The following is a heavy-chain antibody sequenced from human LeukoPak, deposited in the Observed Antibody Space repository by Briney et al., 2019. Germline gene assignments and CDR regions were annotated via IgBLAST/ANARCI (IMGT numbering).Heavy chain of an antibody. CDR1: GDTFIIND. J-gene: IGHJ3*02. D-gene: IGHD6-13*01. Sequence: ASVKVSCKASGDTFIINDINWVRQAPGQGLEWMGWMNPNSGNTGYAQKFQGRVTMTRNISITTAYMELTDLRSEDTAVYYCARVTAAGTWTFDIWGQGTTVTDSS. CDR2: MNPNSGNT. V-gene: IGHV1-8*02. CDR3: ARVTAAGTWTFDI.